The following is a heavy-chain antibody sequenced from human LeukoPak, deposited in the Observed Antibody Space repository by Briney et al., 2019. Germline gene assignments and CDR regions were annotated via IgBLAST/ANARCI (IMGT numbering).Heavy chain of an antibody. V-gene: IGHV3-74*01. Sequence: GGSLRLSCAASGFTFSSYWMHWVRQAPGKGLVWVSRINSDGSRTTYADSVKGRFTISRDNAKNTLYLQMNSLRVEDTAVYYCARDPNCSDGSCYGSDYWGQGTLVTVSS. CDR1: GFTFSSYW. D-gene: IGHD2-15*01. CDR3: ARDPNCSDGSCYGSDY. J-gene: IGHJ4*02. CDR2: INSDGSRT.